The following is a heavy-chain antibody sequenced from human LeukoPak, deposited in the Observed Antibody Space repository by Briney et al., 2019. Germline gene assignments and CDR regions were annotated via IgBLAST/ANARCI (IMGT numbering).Heavy chain of an antibody. J-gene: IGHJ5*02. Sequence: PSETLSLTCTVSGGSISSYYWSWIRQPAGKGLEWIGRIYTSGSTNYNPSLKSRVTMSVDTSKNQFSLKLSSVTAADTAVYYCARGQKTVTTDFAQDRTNWFDPWDQGTLVTVSS. D-gene: IGHD4-17*01. CDR2: IYTSGST. CDR3: ARGQKTVTTDFAQDRTNWFDP. CDR1: GGSISSYY. V-gene: IGHV4-4*07.